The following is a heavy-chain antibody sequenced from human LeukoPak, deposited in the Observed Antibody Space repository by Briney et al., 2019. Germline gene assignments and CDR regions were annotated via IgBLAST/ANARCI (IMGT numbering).Heavy chain of an antibody. J-gene: IGHJ4*02. Sequence: ETLSLTCAVYGGSFSSYYWTWIRQPPGKGLEWIGEINHSGDTSYNPSLTSRVTISIDTSKNQCSLKLNSVTAADAALYYCARGVYIAAAQYGYWGQGTLVTVSS. CDR3: ARGVYIAAAQYGY. CDR2: INHSGDT. CDR1: GGSFSSYY. D-gene: IGHD6-13*01. V-gene: IGHV4-34*01.